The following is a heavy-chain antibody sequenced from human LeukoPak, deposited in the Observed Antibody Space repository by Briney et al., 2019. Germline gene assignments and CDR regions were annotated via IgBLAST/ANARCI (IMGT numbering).Heavy chain of an antibody. V-gene: IGHV4-59*01. Sequence: SETLSLTCGVYGESFSSYYWSWIRQPPGKGLEWIGYIYYSGSTNYNPSLKSRVTISVDTSKNQFSLKLSSVTAADTAVYYCARGPDWFDPWGQGTLVTVSS. CDR1: GESFSSYY. J-gene: IGHJ5*02. CDR2: IYYSGST. CDR3: ARGPDWFDP. D-gene: IGHD1-14*01.